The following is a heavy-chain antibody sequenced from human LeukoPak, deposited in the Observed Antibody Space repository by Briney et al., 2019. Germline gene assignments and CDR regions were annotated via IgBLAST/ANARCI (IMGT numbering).Heavy chain of an antibody. Sequence: PGGSLRLSCAASGITFSSDAMSWVRQAPGKGLEWVSAINGGSTHYAGSVKGRFTISRDSSKNTLYLQMNSLRAEDTAIYYCAKDLSQYSYGSNFDYWGQGTLVTVSS. CDR2: INGGST. CDR1: GITFSSDA. CDR3: AKDLSQYSYGSNFDY. V-gene: IGHV3-23*01. D-gene: IGHD5-18*01. J-gene: IGHJ4*02.